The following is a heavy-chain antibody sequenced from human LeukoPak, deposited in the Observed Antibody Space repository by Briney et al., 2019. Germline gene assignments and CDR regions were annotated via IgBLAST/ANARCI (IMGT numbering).Heavy chain of an antibody. CDR3: AKDSLNYNRVGAFAFNDY. D-gene: IGHD1-26*01. CDR2: IRYDGSNK. V-gene: IGHV3-30*02. J-gene: IGHJ4*02. Sequence: PGGSLRLSCAASGFTFSSYGMHWVRQAPGKGLEWVAFIRYDGSNKYYADSVKGRFTISRDNSKNTLYLQMNSLRAEDTAVYYCAKDSLNYNRVGAFAFNDYWGQGTLVTVSS. CDR1: GFTFSSYG.